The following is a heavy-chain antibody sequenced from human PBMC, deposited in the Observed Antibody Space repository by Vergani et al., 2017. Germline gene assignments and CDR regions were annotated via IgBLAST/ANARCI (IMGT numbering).Heavy chain of an antibody. CDR1: GDSISSGYY. J-gene: IGHJ4*02. D-gene: IGHD1-26*01. V-gene: IGHV4-38-2*02. CDR3: ARDPADHSRVGATTGTDY. CDR2: IYHSGST. Sequence: QVQLQESGPGLVKPSETLSLTCTVSGDSISSGYYWGWIRQPPGKVLEWIGSIYHSGSTYYHTSLTSRFTISLDPSKNQFSRQLSSVTAADTAVYYCARDPADHSRVGATTGTDYWGQGTLVTVSS.